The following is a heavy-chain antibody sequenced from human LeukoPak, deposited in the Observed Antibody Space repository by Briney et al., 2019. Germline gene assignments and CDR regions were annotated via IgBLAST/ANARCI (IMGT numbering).Heavy chain of an antibody. D-gene: IGHD3-22*01. Sequence: GASVKVSCKASGYTFTSYDINWVRQATGQGLEWMGWMNPNSGNTGYAQKFQGRVTMTRNTSISTAYMELNSLRAEDTAVYYCAKDPSYYYDSSGYFFGWFDPWGQGTLVTVSS. J-gene: IGHJ5*02. CDR2: MNPNSGNT. CDR1: GYTFTSYD. V-gene: IGHV1-8*01. CDR3: AKDPSYYYDSSGYFFGWFDP.